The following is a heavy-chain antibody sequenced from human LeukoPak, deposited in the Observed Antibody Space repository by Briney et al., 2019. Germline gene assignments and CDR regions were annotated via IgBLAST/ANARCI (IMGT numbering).Heavy chain of an antibody. Sequence: GRSLRLSCAASGFTFSSYAMHWVRQAPGKGLEWVAVISYDGSNKYYADSVKGRFTISRDNSKNTLYLQMNSLRAEDTAVYYCAKEPPITMVRGDDWFDPWGQGTLVTVSS. CDR2: ISYDGSNK. CDR1: GFTFSSYA. CDR3: AKEPPITMVRGDDWFDP. V-gene: IGHV3-30*04. D-gene: IGHD3-10*01. J-gene: IGHJ5*02.